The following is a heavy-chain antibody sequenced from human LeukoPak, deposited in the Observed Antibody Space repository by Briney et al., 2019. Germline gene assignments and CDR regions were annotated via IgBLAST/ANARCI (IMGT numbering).Heavy chain of an antibody. CDR3: ARCWGSGSYLFDAFDI. J-gene: IGHJ3*02. CDR2: INSDGSST. D-gene: IGHD1-26*01. Sequence: GGSLRLSCAASGFTFSTYWMHWVRQAPGKGLVWVSRINSDGSSTRYADSVKGRFTISRDNAENTLYLQMNSLRAEDTAVYYCARCWGSGSYLFDAFDIWGQGTMVTVSS. CDR1: GFTFSTYW. V-gene: IGHV3-74*01.